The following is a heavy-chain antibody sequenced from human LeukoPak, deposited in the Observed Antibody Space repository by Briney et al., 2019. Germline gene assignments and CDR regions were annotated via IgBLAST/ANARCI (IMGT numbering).Heavy chain of an antibody. Sequence: PGGSLRLSCAASGFIFIDYYMAWIRQAPGKGLEWVSHTSSSHYIKYADSVKGRFTLSRDNAKNSLYLQMDSLRVEDTAVYYCARDLHSGYGSFDYWGQGALVTVSS. V-gene: IGHV3-11*05. CDR2: TSSSHYI. J-gene: IGHJ4*02. D-gene: IGHD5-12*01. CDR1: GFIFIDYY. CDR3: ARDLHSGYGSFDY.